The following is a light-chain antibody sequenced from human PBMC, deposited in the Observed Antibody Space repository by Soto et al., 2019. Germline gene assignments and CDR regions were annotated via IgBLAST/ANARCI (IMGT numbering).Light chain of an antibody. CDR2: GVT. V-gene: IGLV2-14*03. CDR3: NSYTTSATYV. CDR1: TRDVGAYDS. Sequence: QSALTQPASVSGSPGQSITISCTGTTRDVGAYDSVSWYQQHPGKAPKLIIFGVTDRPSGVSTRFSGSKSGYTASLTISGLQPEDEADYYCNSYTTSATYVFGTGTKVTVL. J-gene: IGLJ1*01.